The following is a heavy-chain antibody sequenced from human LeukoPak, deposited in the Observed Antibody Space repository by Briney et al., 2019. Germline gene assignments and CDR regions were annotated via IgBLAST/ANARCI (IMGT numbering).Heavy chain of an antibody. CDR1: VYTFTSYD. Sequence: ASVKVSCKASVYTFTSYDINWVRQATGQGLEWMGWMNPNSGNTGYAQKFQGRVTITRNTSISTAYMELSSLRSEDTAVYYCARVLDYGGNTRDYWGQGTLVTVSS. CDR3: ARVLDYGGNTRDY. J-gene: IGHJ4*02. V-gene: IGHV1-8*03. CDR2: MNPNSGNT. D-gene: IGHD4-23*01.